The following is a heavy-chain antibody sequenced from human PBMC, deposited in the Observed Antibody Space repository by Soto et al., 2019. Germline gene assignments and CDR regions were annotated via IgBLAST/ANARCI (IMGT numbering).Heavy chain of an antibody. J-gene: IGHJ4*02. CDR2: ISSSGSTI. CDR3: ARDLGVVGSDY. D-gene: IGHD2-15*01. Sequence: GSLRLSCAASGFTFSSYAMSWVRQAPGKGLEWVSYISSSGSTIYYADSVKGRFTISRDNAENSLYLQMNSLSAEDTAVYYCARDLGVVGSDYWGQGTLVTVS. CDR1: GFTFSSYA. V-gene: IGHV3-48*01.